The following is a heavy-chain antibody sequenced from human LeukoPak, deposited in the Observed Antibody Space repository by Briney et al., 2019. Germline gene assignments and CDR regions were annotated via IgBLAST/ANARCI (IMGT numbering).Heavy chain of an antibody. CDR3: ASYRGITMVRGPAEN. CDR2: IIPIFGTA. D-gene: IGHD3-10*01. J-gene: IGHJ4*02. Sequence: ASVKVSCKASGYTFTSYYIHWVRQAPGQGLEWMGGIIPIFGTANYAQKFQGRVTITADESTSTAYMELSSLRSEDTAVYYCASYRGITMVRGPAENWGQGTLVTVSS. V-gene: IGHV1-69*13. CDR1: GYTFTSYY.